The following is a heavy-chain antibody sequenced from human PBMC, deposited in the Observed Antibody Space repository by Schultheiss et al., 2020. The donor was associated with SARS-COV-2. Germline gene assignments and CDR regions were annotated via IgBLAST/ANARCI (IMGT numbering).Heavy chain of an antibody. CDR3: ARRARSYHVYFDL. D-gene: IGHD1-26*01. CDR2: IYYSGST. CDR1: GGSISSYY. V-gene: IGHV4-59*08. Sequence: SETLSLTCTVSGGSISSYYWSWIRQPPGKGLEWIGYIYYSGSTNYNPSLKSRVTISVDTSKNQLSLKLSSVTAADTAVYYCARRARSYHVYFDLWGRGTLVTVSS. J-gene: IGHJ2*01.